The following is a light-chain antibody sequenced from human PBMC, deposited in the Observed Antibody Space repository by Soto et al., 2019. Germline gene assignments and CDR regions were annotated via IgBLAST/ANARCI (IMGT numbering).Light chain of an antibody. CDR1: SSDVGGYKY. Sequence: QSALTQPASVSGSPGQSITISCTGTSSDVGGYKYVSWYQQHPGKAPKLMIYEVSNRPSGVSNRFSGSKSGNTASLPISGLQAEDEADYYCSSYTSTATLRVFGTGTKVTVL. V-gene: IGLV2-14*01. CDR3: SSYTSTATLRV. J-gene: IGLJ1*01. CDR2: EVS.